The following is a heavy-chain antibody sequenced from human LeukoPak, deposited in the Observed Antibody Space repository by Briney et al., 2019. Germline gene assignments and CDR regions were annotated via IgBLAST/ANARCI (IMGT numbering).Heavy chain of an antibody. J-gene: IGHJ4*02. CDR1: GGSFSSYY. V-gene: IGHV4-59*12. D-gene: IGHD6-13*01. CDR3: ARSSLAAAGTFDY. Sequence: SETLSLTCAVYGGSFSSYYWSWIRQPPGKELEYIGYIYYSGSTNYNPSLKSRVTISVDTSKNQFSLKLSSVTAADTAVYYCARSSLAAAGTFDYWGQGTLVTVSS. CDR2: IYYSGST.